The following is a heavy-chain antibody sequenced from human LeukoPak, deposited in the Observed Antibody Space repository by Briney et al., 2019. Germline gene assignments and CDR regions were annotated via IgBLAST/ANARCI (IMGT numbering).Heavy chain of an antibody. J-gene: IGHJ4*02. CDR3: ANRIECTSCTGGGY. D-gene: IGHD2-2*01. V-gene: IGHV3-23*01. Sequence: GGSLRLSCAASGFTFSSYAMSWVRQAPGKGLEWVSTIGSSGGDTYYADSVKGRFTISWDNSKNTLYLQMNSLRAEDTAVYYCANRIECTSCTGGGYWGQGTLVTVSS. CDR1: GFTFSSYA. CDR2: IGSSGGDT.